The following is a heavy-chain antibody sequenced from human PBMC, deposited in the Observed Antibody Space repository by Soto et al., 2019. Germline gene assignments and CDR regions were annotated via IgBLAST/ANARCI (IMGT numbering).Heavy chain of an antibody. D-gene: IGHD5-12*01. CDR3: ARDPSYDLPLYYFDY. J-gene: IGHJ4*02. V-gene: IGHV3-33*01. CDR1: GFTFSSYG. CDR2: IWYDGSNK. Sequence: PGGSLRLSCAASGFTFSSYGMHWVRQAPGKGLEWVAVIWYDGSNKYYADSVKGRFTISRDNSKNTLYLQMNSLRAEDTAVYYCARDPSYDLPLYYFDYWGQGTLVTVSS.